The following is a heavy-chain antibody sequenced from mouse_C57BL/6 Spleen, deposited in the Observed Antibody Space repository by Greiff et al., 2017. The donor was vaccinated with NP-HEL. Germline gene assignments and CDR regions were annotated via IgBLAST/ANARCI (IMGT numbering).Heavy chain of an antibody. V-gene: IGHV1-55*01. CDR3: ARCHYGSSWVYAMDY. D-gene: IGHD1-1*01. CDR2: IYPGSGST. J-gene: IGHJ4*01. CDR1: GYTFTSYW. Sequence: VQLQQSGAELVKPGASVKMSCKASGYTFTSYWITWVKQRPGQGLEWIGDIYPGSGSTNYNEKFKSKATLTVDTSSSTAYMQLSSLTSEDSAVYYCARCHYGSSWVYAMDYWGQGTSVTVSS.